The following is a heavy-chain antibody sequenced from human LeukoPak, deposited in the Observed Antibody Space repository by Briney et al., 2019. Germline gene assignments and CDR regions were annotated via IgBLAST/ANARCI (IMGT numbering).Heavy chain of an antibody. CDR1: GYIFTSYA. V-gene: IGHV1-3*01. J-gene: IGHJ5*02. CDR3: ARGPGYSSGFNWFDP. Sequence: ASVKVSCKASGYIFTSYAMHWVRQAPGQRLEWMGWINAGNGNTKYSQKFQGRVTITRDTSASTAYMELSSLRSEDTAVYYCARGPGYSSGFNWFDPWGQGTLVTVSS. D-gene: IGHD6-19*01. CDR2: INAGNGNT.